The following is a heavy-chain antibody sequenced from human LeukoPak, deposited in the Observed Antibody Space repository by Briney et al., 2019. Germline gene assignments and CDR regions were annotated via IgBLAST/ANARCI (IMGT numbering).Heavy chain of an antibody. CDR3: ARRGKPGGYYFDY. CDR2: IYYSGST. Sequence: PSETLSLTCTVSGGSISSSSYYWGWIRQPPGQGLEWIGSIYYSGSTYYNPSLKSRVTISVDTSKNQFSLKLSSVTAADTAVYYCARRGKPGGYYFDYWGRGTLVTVSS. D-gene: IGHD3-10*01. V-gene: IGHV4-39*01. CDR1: GGSISSSSYY. J-gene: IGHJ4*02.